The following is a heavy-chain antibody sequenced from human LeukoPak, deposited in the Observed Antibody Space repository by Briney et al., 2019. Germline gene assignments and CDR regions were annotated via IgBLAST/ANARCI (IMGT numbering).Heavy chain of an antibody. D-gene: IGHD2-8*01. J-gene: IGHJ4*02. Sequence: SGGSLRLSCAASGFTFSSYSMNWVRQAPGKGLEWVSSISSSSSYIYYADSVKGRFTISRDNAKNSLYLQINSLRAEDTAVYYCARMVGAGYWGQGTLVTVSS. CDR2: ISSSSSYI. CDR1: GFTFSSYS. CDR3: ARMVGAGY. V-gene: IGHV3-21*01.